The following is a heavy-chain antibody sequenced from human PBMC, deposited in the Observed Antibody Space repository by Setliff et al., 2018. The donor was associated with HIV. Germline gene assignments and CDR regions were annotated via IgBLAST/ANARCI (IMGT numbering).Heavy chain of an antibody. CDR2: IYKSGTT. CDR1: GGSISSYY. V-gene: IGHV4-59*01. D-gene: IGHD4-4*01. J-gene: IGHJ6*03. Sequence: SETLSLTCIVSGGSISSYYWSWIRQPPGKGLEWIGYIYKSGTTNYSPSLKSRVTISAGPSKNQFSLKLTSPTAADTAVYYCARACDYSNYFHYYMDVWGKGTTVTVSS. CDR3: ARACDYSNYFHYYMDV.